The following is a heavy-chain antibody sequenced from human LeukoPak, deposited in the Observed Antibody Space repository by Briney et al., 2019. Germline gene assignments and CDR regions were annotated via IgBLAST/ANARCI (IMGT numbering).Heavy chain of an antibody. CDR1: GGSISSYY. CDR3: ARGDYYYGMDV. J-gene: IGHJ6*02. CDR2: IYYSGST. V-gene: IGHV4-59*01. Sequence: SETLSLTCTVSGGSISSYYWSWIRQPPGKGLEWIGYIYYSGSTNYNPSLKSRVTISVDTSKNQFSLKLSSVTAADTAVYYCARGDYYYGMDVWGQGSTVTVSS.